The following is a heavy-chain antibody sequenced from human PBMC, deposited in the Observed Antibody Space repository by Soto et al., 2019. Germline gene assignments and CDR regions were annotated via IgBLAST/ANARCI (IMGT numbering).Heavy chain of an antibody. V-gene: IGHV3-53*01. J-gene: IGHJ6*02. CDR1: GFTVSSNY. D-gene: IGHD1-20*01. CDR2: IYSGGST. CDR3: ARDLPRYNWNDGNRYYYYGMDV. Sequence: SGGSLRLSCAASGFTVSSNYMSWVRQAPGKGLEWVSVIYSGGSTYYADSVKGRFTISRDNAKNTLYLQMNSLRAEDTAVYYCARDLPRYNWNDGNRYYYYGMDVWGQGTTVTVSS.